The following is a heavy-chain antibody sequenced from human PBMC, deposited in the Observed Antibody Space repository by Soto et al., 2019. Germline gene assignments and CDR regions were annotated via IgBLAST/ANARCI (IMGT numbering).Heavy chain of an antibody. V-gene: IGHV3-23*01. D-gene: IGHD5-12*01. J-gene: IGHJ4*02. Sequence: GGSLRLSCVVSEYTFTPYAMSWVRQAPGKGLEWVSSITGRGDSTYYADSVKGRFTISRDSSKNTLFLQIDSLRAEDTAVYYCAIGHGYHQDSWAQGTLVTVSS. CDR2: ITGRGDST. CDR3: AIGHGYHQDS. CDR1: EYTFTPYA.